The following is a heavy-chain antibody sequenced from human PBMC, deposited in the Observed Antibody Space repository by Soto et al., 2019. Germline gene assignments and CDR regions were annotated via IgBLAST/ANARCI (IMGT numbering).Heavy chain of an antibody. CDR3: ARDVSIRGSSSEDTLNDY. V-gene: IGHV4-31*03. D-gene: IGHD6-6*01. J-gene: IGHJ4*02. CDR2: IYYSGST. CDR1: GGSISSGGYY. Sequence: QVQLQESGPGLVKPSQTLSLTCTVSGGSISSGGYYWSWIRQHPGKGLEWIGYIYYSGSTYYNPSLKSRVTISVDTAKNQFSLKLSSVTAADTAVYYCARDVSIRGSSSEDTLNDYWGQGTLVTVSS.